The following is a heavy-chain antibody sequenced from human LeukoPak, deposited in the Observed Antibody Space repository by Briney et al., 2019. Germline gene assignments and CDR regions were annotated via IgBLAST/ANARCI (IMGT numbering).Heavy chain of an antibody. CDR2: IYYSGST. CDR3: ARGRGYSDSSSYYFDY. J-gene: IGHJ4*02. D-gene: IGHD3-22*01. CDR1: GASITNNIYH. V-gene: IGHV4-39*01. Sequence: SETLSLTCSVSGASITNNIYHWTWIRQPPGKGLECIGTIYYSGSTSYNPSLKSRGTISADTTKNQFSLKLSSVTDADTAVYYCARGRGYSDSSSYYFDYWGQGTLVTVS.